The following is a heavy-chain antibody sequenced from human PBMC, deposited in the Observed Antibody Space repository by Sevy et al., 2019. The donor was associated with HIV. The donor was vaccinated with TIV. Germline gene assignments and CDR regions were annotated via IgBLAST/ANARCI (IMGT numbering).Heavy chain of an antibody. CDR1: GFTFSSYS. V-gene: IGHV3-48*02. CDR2: ISSISSTI. J-gene: IGHJ6*02. D-gene: IGHD2-2*01. Sequence: GGSLRLSCAASGFTFSSYSMNWVRQAPGKGLEWVSYISSISSTIYYADSVKGRFTISRDNAKNSLYLQMNSLRDEDTAVYYCARSHCSSTSCYAYYYYGMDVWGQGTTVTVSS. CDR3: ARSHCSSTSCYAYYYYGMDV.